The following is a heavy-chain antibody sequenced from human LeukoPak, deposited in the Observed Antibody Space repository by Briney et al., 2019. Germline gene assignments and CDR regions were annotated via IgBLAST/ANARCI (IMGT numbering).Heavy chain of an antibody. Sequence: GGSLRLSCAASRFTFSSYAMSWVRQAPGKGLEWVSAISGSGGSTYYADSVKGRFTISRDNSKNTLYLQMNSLRAEDTAVYYCAKDDILTGYQTLDYWGQGTLVTVSS. V-gene: IGHV3-23*01. D-gene: IGHD3-9*01. CDR2: ISGSGGST. J-gene: IGHJ4*02. CDR1: RFTFSSYA. CDR3: AKDDILTGYQTLDY.